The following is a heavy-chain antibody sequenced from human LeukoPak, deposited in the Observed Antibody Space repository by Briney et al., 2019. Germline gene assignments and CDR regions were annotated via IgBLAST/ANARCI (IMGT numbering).Heavy chain of an antibody. CDR3: ARGPDYYDSSGHPY. J-gene: IGHJ4*02. D-gene: IGHD3-22*01. Sequence: PGGSLRLSCAASGFTFSSYSMNWVRQAPGKGLEWVSSISSSSYIYYSDSVKGRFTISRDNAKNSLYLQMNSLRAEDTAVYYCARGPDYYDSSGHPYWGQGTLVTVSS. V-gene: IGHV3-21*01. CDR1: GFTFSSYS. CDR2: ISSSSYI.